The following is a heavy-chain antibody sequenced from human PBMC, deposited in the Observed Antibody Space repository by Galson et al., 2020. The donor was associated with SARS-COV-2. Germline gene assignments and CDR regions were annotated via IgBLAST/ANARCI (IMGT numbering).Heavy chain of an antibody. Sequence: SQTLSLTCAISGDSVSSNSAAWNWLRQSPSRGLEWLGRTYYRSNWNNAYPVSVKSRITISPDTSKNQFSLQLNSVTPEDTAVYYGARETYRPDGVNVAGSDYFDSCGQGAPVTV. CDR2: TYYRSNWNN. CDR3: ARETYRPDGVNVAGSDYFDS. J-gene: IGHJ4*02. CDR1: GDSVSSNSAA. V-gene: IGHV6-1*01. D-gene: IGHD6-19*01.